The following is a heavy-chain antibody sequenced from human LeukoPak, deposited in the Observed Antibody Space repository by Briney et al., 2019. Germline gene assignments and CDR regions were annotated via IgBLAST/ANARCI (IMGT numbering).Heavy chain of an antibody. CDR2: INHYGST. Sequence: SETLSLTCAVYGETFSTYYWTWIRQSPGKGLEWIGRINHYGSTNYNPSLKSRVTISADTSKTQFSLRLNSVTAADRSGSYHTRGVIRLDLKYYYYYFYMDFWGKGTTVTVSS. J-gene: IGHJ6*03. D-gene: IGHD3-16*02. V-gene: IGHV4-34*01. CDR3: TRGVIRLDLKYYYYYFYMDF. CDR1: GETFSTYY.